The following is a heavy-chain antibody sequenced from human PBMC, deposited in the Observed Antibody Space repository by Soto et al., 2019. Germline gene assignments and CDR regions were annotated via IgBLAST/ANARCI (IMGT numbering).Heavy chain of an antibody. CDR2: INHSGST. D-gene: IGHD6-25*01. CDR3: ASKLSWRLLDY. J-gene: IGHJ4*02. CDR1: GGSFSGYY. V-gene: IGHV4-34*01. Sequence: QVQLQQWGAGLLKPSETLSLTCAVYGGSFSGYYWSWIRQPPGKGLEWIGEINHSGSTNYNPSLKSRVALPVDTTTIQLSAKLCSLIAVETAVFYCASKLSWRLLDYWGQGTLVTVSS.